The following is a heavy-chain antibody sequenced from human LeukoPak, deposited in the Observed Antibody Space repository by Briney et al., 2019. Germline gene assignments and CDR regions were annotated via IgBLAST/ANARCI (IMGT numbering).Heavy chain of an antibody. V-gene: IGHV4-59*01. D-gene: IGHD2-15*01. CDR1: GGSISSYY. CDR2: IYYSGST. J-gene: IGHJ3*02. Sequence: SETLSLTCTVSGGSISSYYWSWIRQPPGRGPEWIGYIYYSGSTNYNPSLKSRVTISVDTSKNQFSLKLSSVTAADTAVYYCARDFLDCSGGSCYFHAFDIWGQGTMVTVSS. CDR3: ARDFLDCSGGSCYFHAFDI.